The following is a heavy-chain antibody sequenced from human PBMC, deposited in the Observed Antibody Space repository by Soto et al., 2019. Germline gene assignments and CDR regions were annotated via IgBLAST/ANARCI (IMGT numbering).Heavy chain of an antibody. V-gene: IGHV4-59*01. CDR1: GGSISSYY. J-gene: IGHJ4*02. CDR3: AREYGSGTLFFDN. Sequence: PSETLSLTSTVSGGSISSYYWTWIREPPGKGLEWIAYIYYSGSTNYNPSLKSRVTMSVDTSKNQFSLKLSSVTAADTAVYYCAREYGSGTLFFDNWGQGTLVTVSS. D-gene: IGHD3-10*01. CDR2: IYYSGST.